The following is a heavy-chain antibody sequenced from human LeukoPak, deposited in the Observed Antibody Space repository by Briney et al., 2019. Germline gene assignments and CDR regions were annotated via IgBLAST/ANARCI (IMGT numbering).Heavy chain of an antibody. CDR3: ARGRWFGEGMDV. D-gene: IGHD3-10*01. V-gene: IGHV3-66*02. CDR2: IYSGGST. CDR1: GFTFSSNY. J-gene: IGHJ6*03. Sequence: GGSLRLSCAASGFTFSSNYMSWVRQAPGKGLEWVSVIYSGGSTYYADSVKGRFTISRDNSKNTLYLQMNSLRAEDTAVYYCARGRWFGEGMDVWGKGTTVTVSS.